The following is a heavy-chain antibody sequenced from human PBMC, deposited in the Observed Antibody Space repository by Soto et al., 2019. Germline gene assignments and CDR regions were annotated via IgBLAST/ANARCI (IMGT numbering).Heavy chain of an antibody. V-gene: IGHV3-30-3*01. CDR3: ARESLNGSCYYSCAFDI. CDR2: ISYDGSNK. Sequence: QVQLVESGGGVVQPGRSLRLSCAASGFTFSSYAMHWVRQAPGKGLEWVAVISYDGSNKYYADSVKGRFTIYRDNSKNTLYLQMNSLRAEDTAVYYCARESLNGSCYYSCAFDIWGQGTMVTVSS. CDR1: GFTFSSYA. J-gene: IGHJ3*02. D-gene: IGHD2-15*01.